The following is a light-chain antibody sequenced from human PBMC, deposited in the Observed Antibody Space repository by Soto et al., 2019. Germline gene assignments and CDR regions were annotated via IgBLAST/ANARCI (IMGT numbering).Light chain of an antibody. V-gene: IGLV1-51*01. CDR1: SSNIGAGY. CDR2: DTN. Sequence: QSVLTQPPSVSGAPGQRVTISCTGSSSNIGAGYGVHWYQQLPGTAPKLLIYDTNKRPSGIPDRFSGSKSGTSATLGITGLQTGDEADYYCATWDSSLSGFVFGSGTKLTVL. CDR3: ATWDSSLSGFV. J-gene: IGLJ1*01.